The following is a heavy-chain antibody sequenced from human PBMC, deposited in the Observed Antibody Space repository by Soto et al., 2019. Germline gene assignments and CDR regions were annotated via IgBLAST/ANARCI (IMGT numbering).Heavy chain of an antibody. Sequence: AETLSLTCSFSGGSMSRYYWNWIRQPPGKGLEWIGNVHHTGNTNYNASLKSRVTISLDTSNSDFSLHLTSVTAADTAVYYCARDVRPPGLAYFDLWGPGTLVTVSS. CDR2: VHHTGNT. CDR1: GGSMSRYY. D-gene: IGHD2-8*02. J-gene: IGHJ2*01. V-gene: IGHV4-59*01. CDR3: ARDVRPPGLAYFDL.